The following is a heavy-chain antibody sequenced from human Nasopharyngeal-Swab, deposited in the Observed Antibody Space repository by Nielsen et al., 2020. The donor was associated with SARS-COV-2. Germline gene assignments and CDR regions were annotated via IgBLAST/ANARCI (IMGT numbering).Heavy chain of an antibody. Sequence: GESLKISCAASGFTFSSYGMHWVRQAPGKGLEWVAVISYDGSNKYYADSEKGRFTITRDNSKNTLYLQMNSLRAEDTAVYYCAKVGGGYYDFWSGYLGGSDYWGQGTLVTVSS. D-gene: IGHD3-3*01. CDR1: GFTFSSYG. CDR2: ISYDGSNK. V-gene: IGHV3-30*18. CDR3: AKVGGGYYDFWSGYLGGSDY. J-gene: IGHJ4*02.